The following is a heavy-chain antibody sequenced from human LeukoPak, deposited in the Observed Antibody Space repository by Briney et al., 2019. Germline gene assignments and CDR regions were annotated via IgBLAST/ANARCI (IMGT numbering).Heavy chain of an antibody. CDR3: ARRPKGRQSRYSSSWHFDY. V-gene: IGHV4-34*01. CDR2: INHSGST. J-gene: IGHJ4*02. Sequence: SETLSLTCAVYGGSFSGYYWSWIRQPPGKGLEWIGEINHSGSTNYNPSLKSRVTISVDTSKNQFSLKLSSVTAADTAVYYCARRPKGRQSRYSSSWHFDYWGQGTLVTVSS. D-gene: IGHD6-13*01. CDR1: GGSFSGYY.